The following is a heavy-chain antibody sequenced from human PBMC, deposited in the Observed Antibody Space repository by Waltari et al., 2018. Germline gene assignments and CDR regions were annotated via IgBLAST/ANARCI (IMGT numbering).Heavy chain of an antibody. Sequence: EVPLVESGVGLVKPGGSLRLSCAASGFTFYTAGMNWVRQAPGKGLEWVGRIRSKTDGGATDYAAPVKGRFTISRDESKNVLYLQMNSLKTEDTAVYYCATDPSYYRYWGQGTLVTVSS. CDR1: GFTFYTAG. D-gene: IGHD3-10*01. CDR3: ATDPSYYRY. V-gene: IGHV3-15*01. J-gene: IGHJ4*02. CDR2: IRSKTDGGAT.